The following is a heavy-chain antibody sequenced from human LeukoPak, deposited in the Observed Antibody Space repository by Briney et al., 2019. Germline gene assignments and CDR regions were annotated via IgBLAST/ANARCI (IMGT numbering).Heavy chain of an antibody. CDR2: INHSGST. V-gene: IGHV4-34*01. CDR1: GGSFSGYY. Sequence: SETLSLTCAVYGGSFSGYYWSWIRQPPGKGLEWIGEINHSGSTNYNSSLKSRVTISVDTSKNQFSLKLSSVTAADTAVYYCARVGAQIVVVPAAKVWWLDPWGQGTLVTVSS. CDR3: ARVGAQIVVVPAAKVWWLDP. J-gene: IGHJ5*02. D-gene: IGHD2-2*01.